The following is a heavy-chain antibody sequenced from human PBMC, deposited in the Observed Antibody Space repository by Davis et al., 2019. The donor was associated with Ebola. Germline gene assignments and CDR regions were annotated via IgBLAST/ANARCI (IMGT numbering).Heavy chain of an antibody. D-gene: IGHD3-16*01. CDR1: GYTFSVYS. CDR2: INGGNGET. CDR3: ARASGGLGKYGGSVGP. Sequence: ASVKVSCKASGYTFSVYSIYWVRQAPGQGLEWMGRINGGNGETKYSQKFQGRVIMTRDTSANMVYMELTSLRPEDTAVYYCARASGGLGKYGGSVGPWGQGTRVTVSS. J-gene: IGHJ5*02. V-gene: IGHV1-3*01.